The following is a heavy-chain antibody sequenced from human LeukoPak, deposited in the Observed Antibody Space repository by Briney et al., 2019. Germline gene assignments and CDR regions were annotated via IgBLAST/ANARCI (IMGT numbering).Heavy chain of an antibody. CDR3: ARDIVAYNWFDP. CDR2: IIPIFGTA. D-gene: IGHD5-12*01. Sequence: SVKVSCKASGGTFSSYAISWVRQAPGQGLEWVGGIIPIFGTANYAQKFQGRVTITADESTSTAYMELSSLRSEDTAVYYCARDIVAYNWFDPWGQGTLVTVSS. V-gene: IGHV1-69*01. J-gene: IGHJ5*02. CDR1: GGTFSSYA.